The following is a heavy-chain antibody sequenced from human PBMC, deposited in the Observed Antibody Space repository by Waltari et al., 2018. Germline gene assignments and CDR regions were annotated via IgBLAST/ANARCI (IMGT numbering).Heavy chain of an antibody. CDR1: GSSISSGYY. Sequence: QVQLQESGPGLVKPSETLSLPCAVSGSSISSGYYWGWIRQPPGKGLELIGNIYHSGITHYNPSLKSRVPISVDTSKNQFSLKLSSVTAADTAVYYCARRAAITAAGPTYYMDVWGKGTTVTVSS. J-gene: IGHJ6*03. D-gene: IGHD6-13*01. CDR2: IYHSGIT. V-gene: IGHV4-38-2*01. CDR3: ARRAAITAAGPTYYMDV.